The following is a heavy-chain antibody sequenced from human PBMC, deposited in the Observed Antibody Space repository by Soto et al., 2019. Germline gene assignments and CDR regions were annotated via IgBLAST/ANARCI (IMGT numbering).Heavy chain of an antibody. CDR1: GGSISSYY. D-gene: IGHD2-21*02. CDR2: IYTSGST. V-gene: IGHV4-4*07. J-gene: IGHJ6*02. CDR3: ARGLAVTATYYYYGMDV. Sequence: SETLSLTCTVSGGSISSYYWSWIRQPAGKGLEWIGRIYTSGSTNYNPSLKSRATMSVDTSKNQFSLKLSSVTAADTAVYYCARGLAVTATYYYYGMDVWGQGTTVTVS.